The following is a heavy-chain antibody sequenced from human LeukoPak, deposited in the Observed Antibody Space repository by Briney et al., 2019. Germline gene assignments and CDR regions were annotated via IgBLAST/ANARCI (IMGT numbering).Heavy chain of an antibody. D-gene: IGHD2-2*01. CDR3: AKDQYCTSTSCYVGY. CDR1: GFTFSNYA. J-gene: IGHJ4*02. CDR2: ISSSGDST. V-gene: IGHV3-23*01. Sequence: GGSLRLSCAASGFTFSNYAMTWVRQAPGKGLEWVSSISSSGDSTYYADSVKGRFSISRDNSKNTLYLQMNSLRAEDTAVYYCAKDQYCTSTSCYVGYWGQGTLVTVSS.